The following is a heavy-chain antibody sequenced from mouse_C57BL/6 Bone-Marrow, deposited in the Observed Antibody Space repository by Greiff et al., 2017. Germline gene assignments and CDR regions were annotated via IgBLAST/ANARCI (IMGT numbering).Heavy chain of an antibody. Sequence: VQLQQSVAELVRPGASVKLSCTASGFNIKNTYMHWVKQRPEQGLEWIGRIDPANGNTKYASKFQGKDTITADTSSNTAYLQLISLTSKDTSICYCSGSYYDWYFDVWGTGTTVTVSS. V-gene: IGHV14-3*01. J-gene: IGHJ1*03. CDR3: SGSYYDWYFDV. CDR2: IDPANGNT. D-gene: IGHD2-10*01. CDR1: GFNIKNTY.